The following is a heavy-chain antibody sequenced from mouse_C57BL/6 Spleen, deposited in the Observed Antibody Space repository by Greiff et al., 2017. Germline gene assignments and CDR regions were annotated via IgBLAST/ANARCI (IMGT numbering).Heavy chain of an antibody. CDR3: AQSAVVGYWYFDV. J-gene: IGHJ1*03. V-gene: IGHV1-18*01. D-gene: IGHD1-1*01. CDR2: INPNNGGT. Sequence: VQLQQSGPELVKPGASVKIPCKASGYTFTDYNMDWVKQSHGKSLEWIGDINPNNGGTIYNQKFKGKATLTVDKSSSTAYMELRSLTSEDTAVYYCAQSAVVGYWYFDVWGTGTTVTVSS. CDR1: GYTFTDYN.